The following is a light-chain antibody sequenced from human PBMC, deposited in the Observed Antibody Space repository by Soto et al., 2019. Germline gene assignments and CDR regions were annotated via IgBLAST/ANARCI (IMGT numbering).Light chain of an antibody. CDR2: EAS. J-gene: IGKJ4*01. CDR3: QQCRTWPQVT. V-gene: IGKV3-11*01. Sequence: EMVVTQSPATLSLSPGERATLSCRASQSVRSCLAWYQQVPGQAPRLLISEASTRATGIPARFSGRGSGTDFTLTISNLEPEDSAVYYCQQCRTWPQVTFGGGTRWRSN. CDR1: QSVRSC.